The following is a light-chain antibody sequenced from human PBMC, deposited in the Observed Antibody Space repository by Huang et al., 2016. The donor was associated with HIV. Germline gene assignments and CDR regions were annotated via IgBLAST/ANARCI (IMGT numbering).Light chain of an antibody. CDR2: CES. V-gene: IGKV4-1*01. CDR3: QQYYSSPFT. Sequence: DIVMTQSPDSLAVSLGERATINCKSSQTILHDSDSRNYLAWYQQKPGQPPKLLIHCESMRKSGVPDRFIGSGSGTDFTLTISSLQAEDVAVYYCQQYYSSPFTFGPGTNVDI. J-gene: IGKJ3*01. CDR1: QTILHDSDSRNY.